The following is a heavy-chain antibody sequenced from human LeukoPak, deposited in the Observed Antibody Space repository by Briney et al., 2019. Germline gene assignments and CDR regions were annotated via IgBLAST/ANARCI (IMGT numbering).Heavy chain of an antibody. CDR3: AREGAVDYDSSAQGAFDI. V-gene: IGHV3-11*01. J-gene: IGHJ3*02. D-gene: IGHD3-22*01. CDR2: ISSSGSTI. Sequence: PGGSLRLSCAASGFTFSDYYMSWIRQAPGKGLEWVSYISSSGSTIYYADSVKGRFTISRDNAKNSLYLQMNSLRAEDTAVYYCAREGAVDYDSSAQGAFDIWGQGTMVTVSS. CDR1: GFTFSDYY.